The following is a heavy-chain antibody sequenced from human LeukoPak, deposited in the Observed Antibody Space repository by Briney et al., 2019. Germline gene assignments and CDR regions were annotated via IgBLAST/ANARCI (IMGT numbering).Heavy chain of an antibody. Sequence: PGGSLRLSCAASGFTFSSYGMHWVRQAPGKGLEWVAFIRYDGSGKYYGDSVKGRFTISRDISKNTLHLQMNSLRAEDTAVYYCARILDSAWGELGYWGQGTLVTVSS. CDR1: GFTFSSYG. CDR2: IRYDGSGK. V-gene: IGHV3-30*02. D-gene: IGHD6-19*01. J-gene: IGHJ4*02. CDR3: ARILDSAWGELGY.